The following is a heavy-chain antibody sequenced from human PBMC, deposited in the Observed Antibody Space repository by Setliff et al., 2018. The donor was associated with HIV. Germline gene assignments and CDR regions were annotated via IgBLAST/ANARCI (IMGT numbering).Heavy chain of an antibody. CDR2: IIPSLGTA. D-gene: IGHD5-12*01. CDR1: GDTFTGYT. V-gene: IGHV1-69*13. Sequence: SLKVSCKSSGDTFTGYTITWVRQAPGQGLEWMGGIIPSLGTANYAQRFKGRVTFTADASTSTVYMELSSLRSEDTAMYYCARDAGYSGSAWNYWGQGTLVTVSS. CDR3: ARDAGYSGSAWNY. J-gene: IGHJ4*02.